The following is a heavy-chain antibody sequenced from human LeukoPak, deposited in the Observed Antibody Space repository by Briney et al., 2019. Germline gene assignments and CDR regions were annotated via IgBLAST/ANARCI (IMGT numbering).Heavy chain of an antibody. D-gene: IGHD3-10*01. CDR2: IYTSGST. J-gene: IGHJ4*02. CDR1: GGSISSYY. Sequence: SETLSLTCTVSGGSISSYYWSWIRQPAGKGLEWIGRIYTSGSTNYNPSLKSRVTISIDTSKNQFSLRLTSVTAADTAVYYCAKQGVSGRFYDYWGQGILVTVSS. V-gene: IGHV4-4*07. CDR3: AKQGVSGRFYDY.